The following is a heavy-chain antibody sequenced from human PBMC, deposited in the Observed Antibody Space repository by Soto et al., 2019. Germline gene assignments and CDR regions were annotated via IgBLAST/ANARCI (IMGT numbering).Heavy chain of an antibody. CDR1: GGSISSSSYY. V-gene: IGHV4-39*01. CDR2: IYYSGST. D-gene: IGHD5-12*01. Sequence: QLQLQESGPGLVKPSETLSLTCTVSGGSISSSSYYWGWIRQPPGKGLEWIGSIYYSGSTYYNPSLKSRVTISVDTSKNQFSLKLSSVTAADTAVYYCARHRTKRWLHQLDYWGQGTLVTVSS. CDR3: ARHRTKRWLHQLDY. J-gene: IGHJ4*02.